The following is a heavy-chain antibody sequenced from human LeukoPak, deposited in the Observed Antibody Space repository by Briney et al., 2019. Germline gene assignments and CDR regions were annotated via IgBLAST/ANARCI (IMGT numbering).Heavy chain of an antibody. D-gene: IGHD1-26*01. V-gene: IGHV4-4*07. J-gene: IGHJ4*02. CDR2: IYTSGNT. CDR1: GGSISSYY. Sequence: SETLSLTCTVSGGSISSYYWSWVRQPAGKGLEWIGRIYTSGNTNYNPSLKSRVTMSVDTSKNQFSLKLSSVTAADTAVYYCAGNSGSYLKSEYWGQGTLVTVSS. CDR3: AGNSGSYLKSEY.